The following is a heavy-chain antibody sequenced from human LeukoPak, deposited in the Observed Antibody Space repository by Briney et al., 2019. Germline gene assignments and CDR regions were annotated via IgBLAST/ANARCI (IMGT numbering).Heavy chain of an antibody. CDR1: GGSISSYY. V-gene: IGHV4-59*01. D-gene: IGHD3-10*01. J-gene: IGHJ5*02. Sequence: SEALSLTCTVCGGSISSYYWSWIRQPPGKGLEWIGYIYYSGSTNYNPSLKSRVTISVDTSKNQFSLKLSSVTAADTAVYYCARSYGSGSYSPWGQGTLVTVSS. CDR3: ARSYGSGSYSP. CDR2: IYYSGST.